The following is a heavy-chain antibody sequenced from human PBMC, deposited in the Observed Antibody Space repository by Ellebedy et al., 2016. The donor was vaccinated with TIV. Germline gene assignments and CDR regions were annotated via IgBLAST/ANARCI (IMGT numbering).Heavy chain of an antibody. V-gene: IGHV3-74*01. Sequence: PGGSLRLSCAASGFSLSTYWMHWVRQVPGKGLEWVSRVSSDVTGPTYADSVMGRFIISRDNAKSTVYLQMFGLRPEDTAVYYCARGVLNSGYYSDYWGRGTLVTVSS. CDR2: VSSDVTGP. D-gene: IGHD3-22*01. J-gene: IGHJ4*02. CDR3: ARGVLNSGYYSDY. CDR1: GFSLSTYW.